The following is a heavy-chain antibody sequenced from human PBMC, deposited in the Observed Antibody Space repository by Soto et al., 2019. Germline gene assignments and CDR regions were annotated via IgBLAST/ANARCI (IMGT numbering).Heavy chain of an antibody. D-gene: IGHD6-19*01. CDR3: ARVYSSLDYGVDF. CDR2: ISYDGSAI. Sequence: QVHLVESGGGVVQPGRSLRLSCAASGFTFSSYSMHWVRQAPGKGLEWVAIISYDGSAIYYADSVKGRFTISRDNSKNTMYLQMDSLRPEDTAVYFCARVYSSLDYGVDFWGQGTLVTVSS. J-gene: IGHJ4*02. V-gene: IGHV3-30-3*01. CDR1: GFTFSSYS.